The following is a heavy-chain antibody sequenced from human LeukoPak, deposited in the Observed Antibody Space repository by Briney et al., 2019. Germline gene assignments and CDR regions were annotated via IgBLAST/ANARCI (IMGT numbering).Heavy chain of an antibody. CDR3: ARNISGLGLYSHHAYDPAGAFDI. J-gene: IGHJ3*02. D-gene: IGHD1-14*01. CDR2: IYNSGST. V-gene: IGHV4-38-2*01. Sequence: PSETLSLTCAVSGYSFNSVYYWAWIRQPPGKGLEWIGSIYNSGSTSYNPSLKSQVTLSLDTSKNQFSLRLTSVTAADTAVYYCARNISGLGLYSHHAYDPAGAFDIWGQGTLVTVSS. CDR1: GYSFNSVYY.